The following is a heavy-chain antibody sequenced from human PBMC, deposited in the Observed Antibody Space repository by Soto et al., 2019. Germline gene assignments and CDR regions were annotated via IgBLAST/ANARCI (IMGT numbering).Heavy chain of an antibody. CDR1: GFTFSSYS. Sequence: EVQLVESGGGLVKPGGSLRLSCAASGFTFSSYSMNWVRQAPGNGLEWVSSISSSSSYIYYAVSVKGLFTIFREDAKNSLYLQMNSLRAEDTAVYYCGRELRYSGSYSDYWGQGTLVTVSS. V-gene: IGHV3-21*01. CDR2: ISSSSSYI. CDR3: GRELRYSGSYSDY. D-gene: IGHD1-26*01. J-gene: IGHJ4*02.